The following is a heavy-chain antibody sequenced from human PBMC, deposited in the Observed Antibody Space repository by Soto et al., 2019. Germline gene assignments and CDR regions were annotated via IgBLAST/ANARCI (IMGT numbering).Heavy chain of an antibody. V-gene: IGHV3-7*03. Sequence: GGSLRLSCAASGFTFSYYWMSWVRQAPGKGLEWVANIKQDGSDKYYVDSVKGRFTISRDNAKNSLYLQMHSLRAEDTAVYCCARDEAVDCWGQGTLVTVSS. J-gene: IGHJ4*02. CDR3: ARDEAVDC. CDR2: IKQDGSDK. D-gene: IGHD6-13*01. CDR1: GFTFSYYW.